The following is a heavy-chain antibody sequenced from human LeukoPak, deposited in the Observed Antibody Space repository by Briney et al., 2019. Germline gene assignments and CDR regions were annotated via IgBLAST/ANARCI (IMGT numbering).Heavy chain of an antibody. CDR3: ARDPVYYYDSSGQNWFDP. V-gene: IGHV1-2*02. D-gene: IGHD3-22*01. J-gene: IGHJ5*02. CDR2: INPNSDGT. CDR1: GYTFTGYY. Sequence: ASVKVSGKASGYTFTGYYMHWVRQAPGQGLEWMGWINPNSDGTNYAQKFQGRVTMTRDTSISTAYMELSRLRSDDTAVYYCARDPVYYYDSSGQNWFDPWGQGTLVTVSS.